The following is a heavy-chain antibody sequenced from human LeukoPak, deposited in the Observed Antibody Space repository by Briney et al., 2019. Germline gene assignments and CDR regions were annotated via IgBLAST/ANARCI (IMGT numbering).Heavy chain of an antibody. CDR2: FRNSDSPV. CDR3: ARVQFDGGWPDAFDI. D-gene: IGHD4-23*01. V-gene: IGHV3-11*01. Sequence: PGGSLRLSCAAASGFTFTDYISWIRQAPGKGLEWVSYFRNSDSPVYYADSVKGRFTISRDNAKDSLYLQMNSLRAEDTAVYYCARVQFDGGWPDAFDIWGQGTMVTVSS. J-gene: IGHJ3*02. CDR1: GFTFTDY.